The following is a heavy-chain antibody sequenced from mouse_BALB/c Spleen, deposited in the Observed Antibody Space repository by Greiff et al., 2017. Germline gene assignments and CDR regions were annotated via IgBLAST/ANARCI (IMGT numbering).Heavy chain of an antibody. Sequence: EVKLEESGGGLVKPGGSLKLSCAASGFTFSSYAMSWVRQTPEKRLEWVASISSGGSTYYPDSVKGRFTISRDNARNILYLQMSSLRSEDTAMYYCARDDGYYYAMDYWGQGTSVTVSS. CDR3: ARDDGYYYAMDY. D-gene: IGHD2-12*01. CDR1: GFTFSSYA. CDR2: ISSGGST. V-gene: IGHV5-6-5*01. J-gene: IGHJ4*01.